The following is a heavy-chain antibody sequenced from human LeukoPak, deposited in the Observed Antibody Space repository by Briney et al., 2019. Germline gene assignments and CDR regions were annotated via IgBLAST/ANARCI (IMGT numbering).Heavy chain of an antibody. Sequence: GGSLRLSCAASGFTFSSYWMSWVRQAPGKGLEWVANIKQDGSEKYYVDSVKGRFTISRDNAKNSLYLQMNSLRAEDTAVYYCARERMGARYDSSRNDAFDIWGQGTMVTVSS. V-gene: IGHV3-7*01. J-gene: IGHJ3*02. D-gene: IGHD3-22*01. CDR2: IKQDGSEK. CDR1: GFTFSSYW. CDR3: ARERMGARYDSSRNDAFDI.